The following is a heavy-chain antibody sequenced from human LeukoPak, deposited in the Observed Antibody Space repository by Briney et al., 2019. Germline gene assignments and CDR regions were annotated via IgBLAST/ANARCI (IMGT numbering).Heavy chain of an antibody. CDR2: ISAYNGNT. J-gene: IGHJ4*02. CDR1: GYTFTSYG. CDR3: ARVIHYYDSSGYYFHHFDY. V-gene: IGHV1-18*01. Sequence: GASVNVSCKASGYTFTSYGISWVRQAPGQGLEWMGWISAYNGNTNYAQKLQGRVTMTTDTSTSTAYMELRSLRSDDTAVYYCARVIHYYDSSGYYFHHFDYWGQGTLVTVS. D-gene: IGHD3-22*01.